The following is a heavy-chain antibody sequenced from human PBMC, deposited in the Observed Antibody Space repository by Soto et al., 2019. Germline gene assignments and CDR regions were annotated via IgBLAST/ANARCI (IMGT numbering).Heavy chain of an antibody. CDR2: ISSSGSTI. D-gene: IGHD3-16*02. J-gene: IGHJ4*02. CDR1: GFTFSSYE. CDR3: EAVYDYVWGGYRTDY. Sequence: EVQLVESGGGLVQPGGSLRLSCAASGFTFSSYEMNWVRQAPGKGLEWVSYISSSGSTIYYADSVKGRFTISRDNAKNSLYLQMNSLRAEDTAVYYCEAVYDYVWGGYRTDYWGQGTLVTVSS. V-gene: IGHV3-48*03.